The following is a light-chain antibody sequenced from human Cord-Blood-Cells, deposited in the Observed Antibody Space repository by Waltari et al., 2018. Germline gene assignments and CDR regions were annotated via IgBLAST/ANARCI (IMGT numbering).Light chain of an antibody. CDR1: QRISSY. CDR3: QQSYSTPYT. J-gene: IGKJ2*01. CDR2: AAS. V-gene: IGKV1-39*01. Sequence: DLQMTQSPSSLSASVGDRVTITCRASQRISSYLNWYQQKPGKAPKLLIYAASSLQSGVPSRFSGSGSGTDFTLTISSLQPEDFVTYYCQQSYSTPYTFGQGTKLEIK.